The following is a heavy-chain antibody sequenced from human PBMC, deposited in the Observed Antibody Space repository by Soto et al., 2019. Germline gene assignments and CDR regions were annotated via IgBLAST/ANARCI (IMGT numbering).Heavy chain of an antibody. Sequence: XETLSLTCAVAGYSISSNNWWSWVRQPPGKGLEWIGEIYHSGSANYNPSLKSRVTISVDKSKNQFSLKLSSVTAADTAVYYCARLRYSGSYFFDFWGQGTLVTVSS. CDR1: GYSISSNNW. V-gene: IGHV4-4*02. J-gene: IGHJ4*02. CDR2: IYHSGSA. CDR3: ARLRYSGSYFFDF. D-gene: IGHD1-26*01.